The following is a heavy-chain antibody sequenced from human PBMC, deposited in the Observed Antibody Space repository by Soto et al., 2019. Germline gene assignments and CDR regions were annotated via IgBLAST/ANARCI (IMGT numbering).Heavy chain of an antibody. D-gene: IGHD4-17*01. CDR1: GFIFSNYD. CDR3: ARYFGDYSGNWFDP. V-gene: IGHV3-13*01. Sequence: EVQLVESGGGLVQPGGSLRLSCAASGFIFSNYDMHWVRQVTGKGLEWVSSIGVGGDTYYAGSVKGRFTISRENAKNSFYLQMKSLRAEDTAVYYCARYFGDYSGNWFDPWGQGTLVTVSS. J-gene: IGHJ5*02. CDR2: IGVGGDT.